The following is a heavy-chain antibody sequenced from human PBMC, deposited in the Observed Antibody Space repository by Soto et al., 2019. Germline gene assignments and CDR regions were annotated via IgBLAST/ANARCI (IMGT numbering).Heavy chain of an antibody. V-gene: IGHV2-5*02. CDR1: GFSLSAIGVA. CDR3: ARRLMGGVSTLVY. J-gene: IGHJ4*02. D-gene: IGHD3-16*01. Sequence: QITLKESGPTLVKPTQTLTLTCSFSGFSLSAIGVAVGWIRQPPGKALEWLGIIYWDDTKRYSPSLESRVTISKDRSKKQLVLTMTDIEPVERATYYCARRLMGGVSTLVYWGKGTVVTVSS. CDR2: IYWDDTK.